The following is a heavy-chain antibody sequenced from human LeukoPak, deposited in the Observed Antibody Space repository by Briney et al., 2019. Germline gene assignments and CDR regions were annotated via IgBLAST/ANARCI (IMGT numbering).Heavy chain of an antibody. Sequence: GRSLRLSCAPSGFTFSYYAMSWVRQAPGKGLEWVSAISGSGGSTYYADSVKGRFTISRDKSKNTLYLQMNSLRAEDTAVYYCAKSGSYMTYYSYMDVWGKGTTVTVSS. CDR3: AKSGSYMTYYSYMDV. V-gene: IGHV3-23*01. CDR2: ISGSGGST. CDR1: GFTFSYYA. D-gene: IGHD3-10*01. J-gene: IGHJ6*03.